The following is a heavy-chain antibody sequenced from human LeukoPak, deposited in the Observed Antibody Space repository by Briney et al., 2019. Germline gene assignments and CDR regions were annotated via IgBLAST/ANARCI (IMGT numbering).Heavy chain of an antibody. Sequence: ASVKVSCKASGGTFSSYAISWVRQAPGQGLEWMGGIIPIFGTANYAQKFQGRVTITADESTSTAYMELSSLRSEDTAVCYCARRRYYDFWSGPFDPWGQGTLVTVSS. CDR1: GGTFSSYA. D-gene: IGHD3-3*01. CDR3: ARRRYYDFWSGPFDP. V-gene: IGHV1-69*13. J-gene: IGHJ5*02. CDR2: IIPIFGTA.